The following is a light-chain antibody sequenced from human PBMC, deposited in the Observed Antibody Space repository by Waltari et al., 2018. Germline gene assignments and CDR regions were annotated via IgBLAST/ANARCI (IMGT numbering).Light chain of an antibody. CDR2: DVH. CDR3: SSYTATGLYV. J-gene: IGLJ1*01. Sequence: QSALTQPASVSGSPGQSITISCTGTSGDVGGYNFVSWYPQYPGEAPQLVIYDVHMRPSGAPARFSGSKSGNAASLVISGLQAEDEADYYCSSYTATGLYVFGTGTKVTVL. V-gene: IGLV2-14*03. CDR1: SGDVGGYNF.